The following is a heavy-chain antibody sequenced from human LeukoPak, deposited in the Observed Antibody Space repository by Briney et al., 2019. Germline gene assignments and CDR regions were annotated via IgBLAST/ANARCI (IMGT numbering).Heavy chain of an antibody. CDR1: GFTFSSYG. V-gene: IGHV3-30*02. D-gene: IGHD3-10*01. Sequence: PGGSLRLSCAASGFTFSSYGMHWVRQAPGKGLEWVAFIRYDGSNKYYADSVKGRFTISRDNSKNTLYLQMNSLRAEDTAVYYCAKSRGQQTQPHAEYFQHWGQGTLVTVSS. J-gene: IGHJ1*01. CDR2: IRYDGSNK. CDR3: AKSRGQQTQPHAEYFQH.